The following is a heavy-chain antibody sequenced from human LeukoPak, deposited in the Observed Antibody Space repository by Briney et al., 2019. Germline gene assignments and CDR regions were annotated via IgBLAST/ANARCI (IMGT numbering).Heavy chain of an antibody. CDR1: GFTVSSNY. CDR3: GRQGANMPTLVYFYGMDI. Sequence: GSLRLSCAASGFTVSSNYMSWIRQPPGKGLEWIGSFSDSGSTYYNPSLDSRVTMSVDTSKKLFSLRLGSVTAADTAVYYCGRQGANMPTLVYFYGMDIWGHGTTVTVSS. CDR2: FSDSGST. V-gene: IGHV4-39*01. D-gene: IGHD2-2*01. J-gene: IGHJ6*02.